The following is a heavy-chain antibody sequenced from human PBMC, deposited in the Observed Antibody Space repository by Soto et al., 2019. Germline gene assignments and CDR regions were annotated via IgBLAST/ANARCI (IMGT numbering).Heavy chain of an antibody. CDR3: ATVGYYDSSGYYTYYFDY. Sequence: ASVKVSCKVSGYTLTELSMHWVRQAPGKGLEWMGGFDPEDGETIYAQKFQGRVTMTEDTSTDTAYMELSSLRSEDTAVYYCATVGYYDSSGYYTYYFDYWGQGTLVTASS. V-gene: IGHV1-24*01. J-gene: IGHJ4*02. CDR1: GYTLTELS. CDR2: FDPEDGET. D-gene: IGHD3-22*01.